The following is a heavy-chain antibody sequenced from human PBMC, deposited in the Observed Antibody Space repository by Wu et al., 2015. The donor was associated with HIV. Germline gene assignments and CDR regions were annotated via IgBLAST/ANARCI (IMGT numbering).Heavy chain of an antibody. V-gene: IGHV1-69*12. J-gene: IGHJ6*03. D-gene: IGHD2-2*02. CDR3: ARGEFGDIVVVPAAIRHHYYMDV. CDR1: GGTFSSYA. CDR2: IIPIFGTA. Sequence: QVQLVQSGAEVKKPGSSVKVSCKASGGTFSSYAISWVRQAPGQGLEWMGGIIPIFGTANYAQKFQGRVTITADESTSTAYMELSSLRSEDTAVYYCARGEFGDIVVVPAAIRHHYYMDVWGKGTNGHRLL.